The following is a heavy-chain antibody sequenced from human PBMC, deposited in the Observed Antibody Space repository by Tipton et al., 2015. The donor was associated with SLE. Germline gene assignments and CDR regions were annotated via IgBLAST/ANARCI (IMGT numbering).Heavy chain of an antibody. CDR3: VKETRGNCSSTSCYKGYYYYYMDV. CDR2: ISWNSGSI. J-gene: IGHJ6*03. V-gene: IGHV3-9*01. CDR1: GFTFDDYA. Sequence: SLRLSCAASGFTFDDYAMHWVRQAPGKGLEWVSGISWNSGSIGYADSVKGRFTISRDNAKNSLYLQMNSLRAEDTALYYCVKETRGNCSSTSCYKGYYYYYMDVWGKGTTVTVSS. D-gene: IGHD2-2*02.